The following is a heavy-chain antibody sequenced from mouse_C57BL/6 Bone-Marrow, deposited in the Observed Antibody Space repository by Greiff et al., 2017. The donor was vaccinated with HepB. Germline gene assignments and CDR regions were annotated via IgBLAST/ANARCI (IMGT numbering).Heavy chain of an antibody. Sequence: QVQLQQSGAELARPGASVKLSCTASGYTFTSYGISWVKQSTGQGLEWIGEIYPRSGNTYYNEKFKGKATLTADKSSSTAYMELRSLTSEDSAVYVCAREFPLVMTTVVATDYYAMDYWGQGTAGTVAS. V-gene: IGHV1-81*01. J-gene: IGHJ4*01. CDR1: GYTFTSYG. CDR3: AREFPLVMTTVVATDYYAMDY. CDR2: IYPRSGNT. D-gene: IGHD1-1*01.